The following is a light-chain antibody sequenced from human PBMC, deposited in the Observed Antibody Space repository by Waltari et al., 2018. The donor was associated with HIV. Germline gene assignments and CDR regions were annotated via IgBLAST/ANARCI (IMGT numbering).Light chain of an antibody. CDR3: QHYYNRPRT. J-gene: IGKJ2*01. V-gene: IGKV3-15*01. CDR1: QSVSDK. CDR2: GTS. Sequence: EIVMTQSPATLSVSPGEGATLSCRASQSVSDKLYEYQHKPGQAPRLLIYGTSARATGVPARFSGSGSGTEFTLTISSLQSEDFAVYYCQHYYNRPRTFGQGTKLEIK.